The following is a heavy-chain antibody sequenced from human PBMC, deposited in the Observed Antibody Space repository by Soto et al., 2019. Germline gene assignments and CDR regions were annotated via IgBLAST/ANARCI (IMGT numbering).Heavy chain of an antibody. Sequence: QVQLVESGGGVVQPGRSLRLSCVASGFTFSSYGMHWVRQAPGKGLEWVAIISYDGSNGYFADSVKGRFTISRDNSKNTLYLQMNSLRAEDTATYYCAKDWQTTWGSWGYFDYWGQGTLVTVSS. D-gene: IGHD7-27*01. CDR1: GFTFSSYG. CDR2: ISYDGSNG. V-gene: IGHV3-30*18. J-gene: IGHJ4*02. CDR3: AKDWQTTWGSWGYFDY.